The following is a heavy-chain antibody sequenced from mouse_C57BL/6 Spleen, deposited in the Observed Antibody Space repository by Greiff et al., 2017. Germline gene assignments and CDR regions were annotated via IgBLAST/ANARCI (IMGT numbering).Heavy chain of an antibody. D-gene: IGHD1-1*01. CDR3: AGYYDSNYIDY. J-gene: IGHJ2*01. V-gene: IGHV1-7*01. Sequence: VQLQQSGAELAKPGASVKLSCKASGYTFTSYWMHWVKQRPGQGLEWIGYINPSSGYTKYNQKFQDKATLTADTSSSTAYIQLSSLTYEDSAVDYCAGYYDSNYIDYWGPGTTLTVSS. CDR1: GYTFTSYW. CDR2: INPSSGYT.